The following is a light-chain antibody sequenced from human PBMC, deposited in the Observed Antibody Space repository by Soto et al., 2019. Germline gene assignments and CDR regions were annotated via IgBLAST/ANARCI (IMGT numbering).Light chain of an antibody. CDR2: DAS. V-gene: IGKV1-33*01. J-gene: IGKJ4*01. CDR1: QDISNY. CDR3: QQRSNWPALT. Sequence: DIQMTQSPSSLSASVGDRVTITCQASQDISNYLNWYQQKPGKAPKLLIYDASNLETGVPSRFSGSGSGTDFTLTISSLEPEDFAVYYCQQRSNWPALTFGGGTKV.